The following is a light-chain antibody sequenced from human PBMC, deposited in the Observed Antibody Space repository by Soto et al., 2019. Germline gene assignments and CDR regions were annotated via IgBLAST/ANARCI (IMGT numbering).Light chain of an antibody. V-gene: IGLV1-44*01. Sequence: QXALTQPPSASGTPGERVTISCSGSSSNIGSNTVNWYQQLPGTAPKLLIYSNNQRPSGVPDRFSGSKSGTSASLAISGLQSEDEADYYCAAWDDSLNGRVFGTGTKVTVL. CDR1: SSNIGSNT. J-gene: IGLJ1*01. CDR3: AAWDDSLNGRV. CDR2: SNN.